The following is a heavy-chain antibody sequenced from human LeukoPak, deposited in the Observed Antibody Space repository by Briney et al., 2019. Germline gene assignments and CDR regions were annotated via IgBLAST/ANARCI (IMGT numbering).Heavy chain of an antibody. CDR3: ARDSGGDYGWFDP. Sequence: PSQTLSLTCTVSGGSISSGSYYWSWIRQPAGKGLEWIGRIYTSGSTNYNPSLKSRVTISVDTSKNQFSLKLSSATAADTAVYYCARDSGGDYGWFDPWGQGTLVTVSS. CDR1: GGSISSGSYY. J-gene: IGHJ5*02. V-gene: IGHV4-61*02. CDR2: IYTSGST. D-gene: IGHD4-17*01.